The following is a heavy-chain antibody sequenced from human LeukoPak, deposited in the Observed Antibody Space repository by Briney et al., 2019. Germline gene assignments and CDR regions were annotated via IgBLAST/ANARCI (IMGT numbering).Heavy chain of an antibody. J-gene: IGHJ4*02. CDR2: ISQDETTK. Sequence: GGSLRLSCAASGFTFTSDWMAWLRQAPGKGLEFVTSISQDETTKNYVDSVKGRFTISRDNAKSSLYLQMNSLRAEDTAVYHCARFANGYGGYFDYWGQGSLVTVSS. CDR3: ARFANGYGGYFDY. CDR1: GFTFTSDW. D-gene: IGHD5-12*01. V-gene: IGHV3-7*01.